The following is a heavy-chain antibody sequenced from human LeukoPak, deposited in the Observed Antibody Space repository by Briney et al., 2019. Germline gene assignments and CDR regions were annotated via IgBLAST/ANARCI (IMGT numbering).Heavy chain of an antibody. V-gene: IGHV3-30*02. Sequence: GGSLRLSCAASGFTFSSYGMHWVRQAPGKGLEWVAFIRYDGSNKYYADSVKGRFTIPRDNSKNTLYLQMNSLRAEDTAVYYCAKGGHNIVVVPAAMGYWGQGTLVTVSS. CDR2: IRYDGSNK. D-gene: IGHD2-2*01. J-gene: IGHJ4*02. CDR3: AKGGHNIVVVPAAMGY. CDR1: GFTFSSYG.